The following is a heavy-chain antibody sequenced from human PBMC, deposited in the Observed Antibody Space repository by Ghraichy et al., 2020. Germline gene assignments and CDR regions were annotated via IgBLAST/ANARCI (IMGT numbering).Heavy chain of an antibody. CDR1: GGTFSSYA. CDR3: AREPARISVRVRWFDP. Sequence: SVKVSCKASGGTFSSYAISWVRQAPGQGLEWMGGIIPIFGTANYAQKFQGRVTITADESTSTAYMELSSLRSEDTAVYYCAREPARISVRVRWFDPWGQGTLVTVSS. CDR2: IIPIFGTA. D-gene: IGHD6-19*01. V-gene: IGHV1-69*13. J-gene: IGHJ5*02.